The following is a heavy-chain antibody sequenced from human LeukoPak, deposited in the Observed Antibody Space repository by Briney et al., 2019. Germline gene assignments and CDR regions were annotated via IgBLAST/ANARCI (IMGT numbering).Heavy chain of an antibody. CDR3: ARLNFRGGEALHFDS. CDR2: IHSDGTT. J-gene: IGHJ4*02. D-gene: IGHD3-16*01. Sequence: SETLSLTCSVSGGSLTNYYWGRIRQPPGKGLEFIGYIHSDGTTNYDSSLQSRVAISLDTSKIQFSLRLYSVTAADTALYFCARLNFRGGEALHFDSWGQGTLVTVSS. CDR1: GGSLTNYY. V-gene: IGHV4-4*09.